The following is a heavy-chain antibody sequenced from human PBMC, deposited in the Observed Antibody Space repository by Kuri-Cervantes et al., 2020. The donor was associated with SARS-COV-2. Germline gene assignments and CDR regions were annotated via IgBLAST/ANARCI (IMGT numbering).Heavy chain of an antibody. CDR2: TFYRSKWYN. Sequence: SETLSLTCAISGDSVSSNSAAWNWIRQSPSRGLEWLGRTFYRSKWYNDYAVSVKSRITINPDASKNQFSLQLNSVTPEDTAVYYCARDRDLAGGMDVWGQGTTVTVSS. V-gene: IGHV6-1*01. D-gene: IGHD6-13*01. CDR1: GDSVSSNSAA. CDR3: ARDRDLAGGMDV. J-gene: IGHJ6*02.